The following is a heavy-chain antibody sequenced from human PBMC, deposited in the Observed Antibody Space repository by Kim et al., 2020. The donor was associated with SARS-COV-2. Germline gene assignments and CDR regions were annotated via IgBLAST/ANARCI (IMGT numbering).Heavy chain of an antibody. CDR3: ARPMNYDYVWGSYRPDAFDI. D-gene: IGHD3-16*02. V-gene: IGHV4-39*01. J-gene: IGHJ3*02. CDR1: GGSISSSSYY. Sequence: SETLSLTCTVSGGSISSSSYYWGWIRQPPGKGLEWIGSIYYSGSTYYNPSLKSRVTISVDTSKNQFSLKLSSVTAADTAVYYCARPMNYDYVWGSYRPDAFDIWGQGTMVTVSS. CDR2: IYYSGST.